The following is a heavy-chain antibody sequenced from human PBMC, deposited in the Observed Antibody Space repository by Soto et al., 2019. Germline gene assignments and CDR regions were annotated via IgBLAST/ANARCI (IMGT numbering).Heavy chain of an antibody. CDR2: IIPIFGTA. CDR1: GGTFSSYA. D-gene: IGHD3-22*01. J-gene: IGHJ4*02. CDR3: ARPPYYYDSSGYYYFDY. V-gene: IGHV1-69*13. Sequence: ASVKVSCKASGGTFSSYAISWVRQAPGQGLEWMGGIIPIFGTANYAQKFQGRVTITADESTSTAYMELSSLRSEDTAVYYCARPPYYYDSSGYYYFDYWGQGTLVTVSS.